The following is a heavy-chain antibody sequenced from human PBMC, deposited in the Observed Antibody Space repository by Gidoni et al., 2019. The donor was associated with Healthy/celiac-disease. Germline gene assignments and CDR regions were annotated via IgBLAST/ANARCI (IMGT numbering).Heavy chain of an antibody. J-gene: IGHJ4*02. D-gene: IGHD3-22*01. V-gene: IGHV4-59*08. Sequence: QVQLQESGPGLVKPSETLSLTCTVSGGSISSYYWSWIRQPPGKGLEWIGYIYYSGSTNYNPSLKSRVTISVDTSKNQFSLKLSSVTAADTAVYYCARTSRDLREAPRDYGDYPYYYDSSGFYYLDYWGQGTLVTVSS. CDR1: GGSISSYY. CDR3: ARTSRDLREAPRDYGDYPYYYDSSGFYYLDY. CDR2: IYYSGST.